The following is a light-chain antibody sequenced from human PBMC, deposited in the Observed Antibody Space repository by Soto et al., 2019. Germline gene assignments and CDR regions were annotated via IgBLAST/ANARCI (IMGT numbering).Light chain of an antibody. CDR1: SSDVGGYNY. CDR3: SSYTSSSTLVV. V-gene: IGLV2-14*01. CDR2: EVS. Sequence: QSALTQPASVSGSPGQSITISCTGTSSDVGGYNYVSWYQQHPGKAPKLMIYEVSNRPSGVSNRFSGSKSDNTASLTISGLQAEDEADYSCSSYTSSSTLVVFGTGTKVTVL. J-gene: IGLJ1*01.